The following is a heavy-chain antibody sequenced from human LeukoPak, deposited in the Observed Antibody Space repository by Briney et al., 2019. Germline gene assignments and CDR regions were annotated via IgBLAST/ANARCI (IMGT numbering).Heavy chain of an antibody. D-gene: IGHD4-17*01. Sequence: SETLSLTCTVSRGSISDYYWTWIRQPPGKGLEWIGYIHYSGITKYNPSLKSRVFISMDTSKNQFSLDLSSVTAADTAVYFCAGLETVTPFLYYGMDLWGQGTTVTVSS. V-gene: IGHV4-59*01. CDR3: AGLETVTPFLYYGMDL. CDR1: RGSISDYY. J-gene: IGHJ6*02. CDR2: IHYSGIT.